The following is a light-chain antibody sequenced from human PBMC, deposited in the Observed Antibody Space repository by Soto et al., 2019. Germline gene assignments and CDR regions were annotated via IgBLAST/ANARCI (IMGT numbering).Light chain of an antibody. Sequence: QSVLTQPPCLSVAPGQRLTVSCIGSSSNIGAGYDVHWYQQFPGTAPKLMIYDVSKRPSGVPDRFSGSNSGNTASLTISGLQAEDEADYYCCSYAGSYTFGVFGTGTKVTVL. CDR2: DVS. CDR3: CSYAGSYTFGV. CDR1: SSNIGAGYD. V-gene: IGLV1-40*01. J-gene: IGLJ1*01.